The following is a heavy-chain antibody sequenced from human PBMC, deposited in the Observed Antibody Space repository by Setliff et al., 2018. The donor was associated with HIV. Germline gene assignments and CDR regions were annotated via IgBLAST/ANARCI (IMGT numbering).Heavy chain of an antibody. V-gene: IGHV4-59*11. CDR1: GGSIGSHY. J-gene: IGHJ4*02. CDR2: MYFSGNA. Sequence: SETLSLTCTVSGGSIGSHYWSWIRQAPGKGLEWIGTMYFSGNARPSPSLKSRVTISTDTSKNQFSLKLSSVTAADTAVYYCAKAPMATINHFDYWGQGTLVTVSS. D-gene: IGHD5-12*01. CDR3: AKAPMATINHFDY.